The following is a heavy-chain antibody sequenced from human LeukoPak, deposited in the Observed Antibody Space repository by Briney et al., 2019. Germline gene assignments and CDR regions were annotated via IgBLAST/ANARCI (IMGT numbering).Heavy chain of an antibody. V-gene: IGHV3-21*01. J-gene: IGHJ4*02. CDR1: GFTFSSYN. CDR2: ISSSSSYI. Sequence: GGSLRLSCAASGFTFSSYNMNWVRQAPGKGLEWVSSISSSSSYIYYADSLKGRFTISRDNAKNSLFLQMNSLRAEDTAVYYCARVYTYGSPTSYLDYRGQGTVVAVSS. D-gene: IGHD5-18*01. CDR3: ARVYTYGSPTSYLDY.